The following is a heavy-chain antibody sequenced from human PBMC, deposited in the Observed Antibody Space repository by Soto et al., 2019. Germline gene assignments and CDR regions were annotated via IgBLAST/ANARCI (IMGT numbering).Heavy chain of an antibody. Sequence: TLSLTCTVSGGSISSYYVSWIRQSAGKGLEWIGRIDTSGTTNYNPSLKSRVTMSVDASKNHFSLTLSSVTAADTAVYYCARGPRGYVYYHGMDVWGQGTTVTVSS. J-gene: IGHJ6*02. CDR1: GGSISSYY. CDR2: IDTSGTT. V-gene: IGHV4-4*07. CDR3: ARGPRGYVYYHGMDV. D-gene: IGHD3-10*01.